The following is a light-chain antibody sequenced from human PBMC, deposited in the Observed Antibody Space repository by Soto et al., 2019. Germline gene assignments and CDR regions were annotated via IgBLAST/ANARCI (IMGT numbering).Light chain of an antibody. CDR2: WAS. CDR3: QWYYSDLSYV. J-gene: IGKJ2*01. Sequence: DFVMTQSTDSLAVSLGERATINCKSSQSLLYSSNNKNYLAWYQQKPGQPPKLLIYWASSRESGVPDRFTGSGSGTDFPLTIASLQAEDVAVYYGQWYYSDLSYVFGQGTKVNIK. CDR1: QSLLYSSNNKNY. V-gene: IGKV4-1*01.